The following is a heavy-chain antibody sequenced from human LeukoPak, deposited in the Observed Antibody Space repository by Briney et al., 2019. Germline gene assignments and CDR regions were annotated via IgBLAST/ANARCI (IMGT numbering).Heavy chain of an antibody. J-gene: IGHJ4*02. CDR1: GFTFSSYW. V-gene: IGHV3-7*03. CDR2: IKQDGSEK. Sequence: GGSLRLSWAASGFTFSSYWMSWVRQAPGKGLEWVANIKQDGSEKYYVDSVKGRFTISRDNAKNSLYLQMNSLRAEDTAVYYCARCRDGYNTYYFDYWGQGTLVTVSS. CDR3: ARCRDGYNTYYFDY. D-gene: IGHD5-24*01.